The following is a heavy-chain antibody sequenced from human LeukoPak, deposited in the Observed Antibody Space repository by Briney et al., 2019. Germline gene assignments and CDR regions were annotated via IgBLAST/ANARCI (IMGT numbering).Heavy chain of an antibody. J-gene: IGHJ5*02. CDR3: ARVSSDSSGWSGDWFDP. Sequence: SETLSLTCTVSGYSISSGYYWGWIRQPPGKGLEWIGNIYHSGSTYYNPSLKSRVTISVDTSKDQFSLKLSSVTAADTAVYYCARVSSDSSGWSGDWFDPWGQGTLVTVSS. D-gene: IGHD6-19*01. CDR1: GYSISSGYY. CDR2: IYHSGST. V-gene: IGHV4-38-2*02.